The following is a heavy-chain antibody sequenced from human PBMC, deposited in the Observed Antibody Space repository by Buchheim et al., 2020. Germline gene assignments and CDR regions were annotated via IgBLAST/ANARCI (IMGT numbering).Heavy chain of an antibody. CDR1: GFTFGDXA. CDR2: IRSKAYGGTT. Sequence: EVQLVESGGGLVQPGRSLRLSCTASGFTFGDXAMSWVRQDPGKGLEWVGFIRSKAYGGTTEYAASVKGXFTISRDDSERIAYLQMNSLKTEDTAVYYCTREGTGITIFGVATSFDYWGQGTL. J-gene: IGHJ4*02. V-gene: IGHV3-49*04. CDR3: TREGTGITIFGVATSFDY. D-gene: IGHD3-3*01.